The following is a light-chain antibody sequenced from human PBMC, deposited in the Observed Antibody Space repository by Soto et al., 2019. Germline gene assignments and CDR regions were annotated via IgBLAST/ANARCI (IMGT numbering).Light chain of an antibody. Sequence: QSALTQPPSASGSPGQSVTISCTGTRSDVGGYNYVSWYQQHPGKAPKLMICEVNQRPSGVPDRFSGSKSGNTASLTVSGLQAEDEADYYCSSYAGSNNYVFGTGTKVTVL. J-gene: IGLJ1*01. CDR1: RSDVGGYNY. CDR2: EVN. CDR3: SSYAGSNNYV. V-gene: IGLV2-8*01.